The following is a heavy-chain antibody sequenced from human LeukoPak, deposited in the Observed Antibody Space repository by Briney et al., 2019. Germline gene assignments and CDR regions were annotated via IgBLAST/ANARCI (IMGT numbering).Heavy chain of an antibody. Sequence: PGGSLRLSCAASGVSFSTTWMHWVRQAPGKGLMWVSHVSSDGSRTYADSVKGRFTVSRDNNKDMVYLQMSSLRAEDTAVYYCATDGAYGLTHWRQGTLVTVSS. V-gene: IGHV3-74*01. CDR3: ATDGAYGLTH. CDR1: GVSFSTTW. CDR2: VSSDGSRT. J-gene: IGHJ4*02. D-gene: IGHD3-16*01.